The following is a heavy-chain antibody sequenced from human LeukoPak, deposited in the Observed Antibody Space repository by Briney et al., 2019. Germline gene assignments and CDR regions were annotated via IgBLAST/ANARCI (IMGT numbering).Heavy chain of an antibody. D-gene: IGHD3-22*01. Sequence: QTGGSLRLSCAASGFTFSSYGMHWVRQAPGKGLEWVAFIRYDGSNKFYADSVKGRFTISRDNSKNTLYLQMNSLRVEDTAVYYCAKAFDYYDSSGYPYNWFDPWGQGTLVTVSS. V-gene: IGHV3-30*02. CDR1: GFTFSSYG. CDR3: AKAFDYYDSSGYPYNWFDP. CDR2: IRYDGSNK. J-gene: IGHJ5*02.